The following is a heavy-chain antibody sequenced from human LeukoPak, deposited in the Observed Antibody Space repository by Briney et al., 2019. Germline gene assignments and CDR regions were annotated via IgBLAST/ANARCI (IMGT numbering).Heavy chain of an antibody. J-gene: IGHJ4*02. Sequence: SVKVSCKASGGTFSSYAISWVRQAPGQGLDWMGRIIPIFGTANYAQKFQGRVTITTDESTSTAYMELSSLRSEDTAVYYCARGAGYCSGGSCYDYWGQGTLVTVSS. CDR1: GGTFSSYA. CDR3: ARGAGYCSGGSCYDY. D-gene: IGHD2-15*01. CDR2: IIPIFGTA. V-gene: IGHV1-69*05.